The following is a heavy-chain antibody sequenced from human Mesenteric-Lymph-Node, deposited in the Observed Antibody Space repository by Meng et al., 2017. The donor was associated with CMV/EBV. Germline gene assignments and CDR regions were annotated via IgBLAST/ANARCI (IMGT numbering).Heavy chain of an antibody. J-gene: IGHJ4*02. V-gene: IGHV1-69*08. CDR3: AAWIVPASISSYYFDY. D-gene: IGHD2-2*03. CDR1: GYTFTDYF. CDR2: ITPILGTA. Sequence: SVKVSCKASGYTFTDYFIHWVRQAPGQGLEWMGKITPILGTANYAQKFQGRVTITADKSTSTAYMELSSLTSDDTAVYYCAAWIVPASISSYYFDYWGQGTLVTVSS.